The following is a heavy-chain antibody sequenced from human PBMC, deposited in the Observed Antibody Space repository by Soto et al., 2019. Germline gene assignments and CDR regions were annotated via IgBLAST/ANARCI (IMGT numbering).Heavy chain of an antibody. CDR2: ISYDGNNK. J-gene: IGHJ4*02. D-gene: IGHD1-26*01. Sequence: GGSLRLSCAVSGFTFSNYAIHWVRQAPGKGLEWVAVISYDGNNKYYADSVKGRFTVSRDNSKNTLYLQMNSLRAEDTAMYYCARDFSFSWERSYVSYYFDYWGQGTLVTVPQ. CDR3: ARDFSFSWERSYVSYYFDY. CDR1: GFTFSNYA. V-gene: IGHV3-30-3*01.